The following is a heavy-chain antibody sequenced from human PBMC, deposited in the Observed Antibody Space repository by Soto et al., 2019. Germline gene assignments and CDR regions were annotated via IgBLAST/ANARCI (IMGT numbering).Heavy chain of an antibody. CDR3: TRQIYDSSGYYFY. CDR1: GFTFSGSA. J-gene: IGHJ4*02. CDR2: IRSKANSYAT. Sequence: PGGSLRLSCAASGFTFSGSAMHWVRQASGKGLEWVGRIRSKANSYATAYAASVKGRFTISRDDSKNTAYLQMNSLKTEDTVVYYCTRQIYDSSGYYFYWGQGTLVTVSS. D-gene: IGHD3-22*01. V-gene: IGHV3-73*01.